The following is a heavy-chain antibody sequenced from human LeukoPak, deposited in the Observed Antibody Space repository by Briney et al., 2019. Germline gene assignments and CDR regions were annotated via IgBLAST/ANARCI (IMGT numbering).Heavy chain of an antibody. CDR2: VNHSGTT. Sequence: SETLSLTCTVSGGSISSYFWTWVRQPPGEGLEWIGEVNHSGTTNYNPSLESRVTISVDTSTNYFFLKLAFVTAADTAVYYCARGGGHCNGGSCYIDSWGQGTLVTVSS. CDR3: ARGGGHCNGGSCYIDS. J-gene: IGHJ5*01. V-gene: IGHV4-34*01. CDR1: GGSISSYF. D-gene: IGHD2-15*01.